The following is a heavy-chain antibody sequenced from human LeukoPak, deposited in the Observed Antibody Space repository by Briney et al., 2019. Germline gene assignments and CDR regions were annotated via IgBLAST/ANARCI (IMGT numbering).Heavy chain of an antibody. Sequence: SETLSLTCTVSGGSISSYYWSWIRQPAGKGLEWIGRIYTSGSTNCNPSLKSRVTMSVDTSKNQFSLKLSSVTAADTAVYYCARGRPSYYDSSRDACEIWAQGTMVTVSS. CDR3: ARGRPSYYDSSRDACEI. CDR2: IYTSGST. V-gene: IGHV4-4*07. CDR1: GGSISSYY. D-gene: IGHD3-22*01. J-gene: IGHJ3*02.